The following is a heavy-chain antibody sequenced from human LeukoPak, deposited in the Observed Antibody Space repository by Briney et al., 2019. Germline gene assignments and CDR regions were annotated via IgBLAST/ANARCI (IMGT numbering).Heavy chain of an antibody. CDR1: GFTFSSYA. Sequence: GGSLRLSCAASGFTFSSYAMHWVRQAPGKGLEWVAVISYDGSNKYYADSVKGRFTISRDNSKNTLYLQMNSLRAEDTAVYYCARDGASYNWNDVYYYYYMDVWGKGTTVTVSS. D-gene: IGHD1-1*01. CDR3: ARDGASYNWNDVYYYYYMDV. J-gene: IGHJ6*03. V-gene: IGHV3-30*01. CDR2: ISYDGSNK.